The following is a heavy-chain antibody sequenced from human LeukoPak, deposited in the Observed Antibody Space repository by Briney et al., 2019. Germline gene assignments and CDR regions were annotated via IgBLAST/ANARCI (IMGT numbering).Heavy chain of an antibody. CDR2: ITGSSDSI. CDR3: ARLVCSTIPCYGKFYFDY. CDR1: GFTFSSYA. V-gene: IGHV3-21*01. Sequence: GGSLRLSRAASGFTFSSYAMEWVRQAPGKGLEWVSSITGSSDSIYYADSVKGRFTISRDNAKNSVYLQMNSLRAEDTAVYYCARLVCSTIPCYGKFYFDYWGQGTLVTVSS. J-gene: IGHJ4*02. D-gene: IGHD2-2*01.